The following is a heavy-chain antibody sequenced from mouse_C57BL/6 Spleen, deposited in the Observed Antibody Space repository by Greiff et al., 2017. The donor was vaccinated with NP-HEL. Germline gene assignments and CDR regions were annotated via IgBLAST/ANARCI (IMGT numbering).Heavy chain of an antibody. CDR2: INPYNGGT. Sequence: EVQLQQSGPVLVKPGASVKMSCKASGYTFTDYYMNWVKQSHGKSLEWIGVINPYNGGTSYNQKFKGKATLTVDKSSSTAYMELNSLTSEDSAVYYCAREGLEGGPSTGPYWGQGTLVTVSA. J-gene: IGHJ3*01. D-gene: IGHD1-1*01. CDR3: AREGLEGGPSTGPY. V-gene: IGHV1-19*01. CDR1: GYTFTDYY.